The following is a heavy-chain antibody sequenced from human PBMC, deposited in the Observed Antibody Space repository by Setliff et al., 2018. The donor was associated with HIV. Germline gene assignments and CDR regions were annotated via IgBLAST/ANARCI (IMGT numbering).Heavy chain of an antibody. CDR1: DGSVSGYS. Sequence: PSETLSLTCSVSDGSVSGYSWSWIRQPAGKGLEWIGRIYTSGTTNYNPSLKSRVTISVDTSKNQFSLKVNSVTAADTAVYYCARVFPPTRGAPFGIPPGAFDIWGQGTMVTVSS. J-gene: IGHJ3*02. CDR2: IYTSGTT. D-gene: IGHD2-21*01. CDR3: ARVFPPTRGAPFGIPPGAFDI. V-gene: IGHV4-4*07.